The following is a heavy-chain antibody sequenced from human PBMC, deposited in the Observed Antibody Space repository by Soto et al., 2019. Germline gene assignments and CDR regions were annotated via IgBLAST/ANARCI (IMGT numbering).Heavy chain of an antibody. CDR3: ARGFDGDWFDP. Sequence: QVQLVQSGAEVKKPGASVMVSCKASGYTFISYGLSWVRQAPGQGLEWMGWIYPYNGDTNYAQKLQGRVTLTTDTSTSTAYMELRSLRTDDTAMYYCARGFDGDWFDPWVQGTLGTVSS. J-gene: IGHJ5*02. D-gene: IGHD3-16*01. V-gene: IGHV1-18*01. CDR1: GYTFISYG. CDR2: IYPYNGDT.